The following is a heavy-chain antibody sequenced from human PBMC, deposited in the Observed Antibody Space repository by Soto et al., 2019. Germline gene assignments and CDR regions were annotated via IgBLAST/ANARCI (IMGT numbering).Heavy chain of an antibody. D-gene: IGHD3-10*02. J-gene: IGHJ4*02. Sequence: QVQLQESGPGLVKPSETLSLTCTVSGGSVSSGSYYWSWIRQPPGKGLEWIGYIYYSGSTNYNPSLQSRVTISVDTSKNQFSLKLSSVTAADTAVYYCAREPLFVPDGPFDYWGQGTLVTVSS. CDR2: IYYSGST. CDR3: AREPLFVPDGPFDY. CDR1: GGSVSSGSYY. V-gene: IGHV4-61*01.